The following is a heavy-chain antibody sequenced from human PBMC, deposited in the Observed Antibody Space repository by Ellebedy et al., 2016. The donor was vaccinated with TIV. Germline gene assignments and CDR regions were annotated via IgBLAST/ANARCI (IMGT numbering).Heavy chain of an antibody. V-gene: IGHV3-64D*06. D-gene: IGHD3-9*01. Sequence: GESLKISXSASGFTFSSYAMHWVRQAPGKGLEYVSAISSNGGSTYYADSVKGRFTISRDNSKNTLYLQMSSLRAEDTAVYYCVKDLGYYDILTGYSPYYFDYWGQGTLVTVSS. CDR2: ISSNGGST. J-gene: IGHJ4*02. CDR3: VKDLGYYDILTGYSPYYFDY. CDR1: GFTFSSYA.